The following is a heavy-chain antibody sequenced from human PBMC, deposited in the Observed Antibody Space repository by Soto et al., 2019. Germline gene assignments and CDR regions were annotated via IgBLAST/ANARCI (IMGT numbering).Heavy chain of an antibody. V-gene: IGHV4-59*01. CDR3: ARDSPSSGWYDRGDAFDI. J-gene: IGHJ3*02. CDR2: IYYSGST. CDR1: GGSISSYY. D-gene: IGHD6-19*01. Sequence: SETLSLTCTVSGGSISSYYWSWIRQPPGKGLEWIGYIYYSGSTNYNPSLKSRVTISVDTSKNQFSLKLSSVTAADTAVYYCARDSPSSGWYDRGDAFDIWGQGTMVTVSS.